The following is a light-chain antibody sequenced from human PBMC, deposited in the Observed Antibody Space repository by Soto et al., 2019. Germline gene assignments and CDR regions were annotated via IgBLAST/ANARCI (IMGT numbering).Light chain of an antibody. CDR2: AAS. V-gene: IGKV1-39*01. J-gene: IGKJ2*01. CDR3: QQSYSPPRT. CDR1: QSVRTH. Sequence: DNQMTQSPSSLSASIGDRVTITCRASQSVRTHLNWYHQKPGKAPELLIYAASSLQAGVPSRFSGSGSGTDFTLTISSLHPEDFGDYYCQQSYSPPRTFGQGTNLEIK.